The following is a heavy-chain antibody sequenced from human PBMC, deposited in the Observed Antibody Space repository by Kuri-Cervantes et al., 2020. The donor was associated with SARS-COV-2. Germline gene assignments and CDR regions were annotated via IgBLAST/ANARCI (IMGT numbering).Heavy chain of an antibody. V-gene: IGHV4-61*08. CDR3: ARRGRYPNSLPIMRAVDY. D-gene: IGHD4-23*01. CDR1: GGSVGSGGYY. Sequence: ESLKISCTVSGGSVGSGGYYWNWIRQPPGKGREWIGYVYYSESTNYNPSLKSRVTISVDTSKNQFSLKLSSVTAADTAVYYCARRGRYPNSLPIMRAVDYWGQGTLVTVSS. J-gene: IGHJ4*02. CDR2: VYYSEST.